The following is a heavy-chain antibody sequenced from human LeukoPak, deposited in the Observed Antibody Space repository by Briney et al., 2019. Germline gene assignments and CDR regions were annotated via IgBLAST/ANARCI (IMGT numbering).Heavy chain of an antibody. CDR3: ARQFDSGYDFPGGFDL. D-gene: IGHD5-12*01. J-gene: IGHJ2*01. CDR2: INPNSGGT. CDR1: GYTFTRYG. Sequence: ASVKVSCKASGYTFTRYGISWVRQAPGQGLEWMGWINPNSGGTNYAQKFQGWVTMTRDTSISTAYMELSRLRSDDTAVYYCARQFDSGYDFPGGFDLWGRGTLVTVSS. V-gene: IGHV1-2*04.